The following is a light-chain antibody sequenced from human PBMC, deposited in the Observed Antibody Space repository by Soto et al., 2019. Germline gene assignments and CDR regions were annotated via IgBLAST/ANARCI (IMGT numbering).Light chain of an antibody. V-gene: IGKV3-20*01. CDR2: GAS. Sequence: EIVLTQSPGTLSLSPGEGVTLSCRASQVITSNYLAWSQQKPGQAPRLLFYGASTRAIDIPDRFTGSGSGTDFTLTISSLQPDDFATYYCQQYNSYPYTFGQGTKLEIK. J-gene: IGKJ2*01. CDR1: QVITSNY. CDR3: QQYNSYPYT.